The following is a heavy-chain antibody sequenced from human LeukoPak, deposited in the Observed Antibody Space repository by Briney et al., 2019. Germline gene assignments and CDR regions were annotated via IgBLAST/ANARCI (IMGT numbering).Heavy chain of an antibody. CDR3: ARDGSSSLSSSAPPRADSDY. CDR1: GFTFSTYW. CDR2: IKQDGSQK. D-gene: IGHD6-6*01. Sequence: TWGSLRLSCAASGFTFSTYWMSWVRQAPGKGLEWVANIKQDGSQKQYVDSVKGRFTISRDDAKNSLYLQMNSLRAEDTAVYYCARDGSSSLSSSAPPRADSDYWGQGTLVTVSS. V-gene: IGHV3-7*01. J-gene: IGHJ4*02.